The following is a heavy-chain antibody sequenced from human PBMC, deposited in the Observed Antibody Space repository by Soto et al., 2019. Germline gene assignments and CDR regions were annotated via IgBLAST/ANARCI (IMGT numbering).Heavy chain of an antibody. CDR3: AKNKGEYSGYEYPFDI. V-gene: IGHV3-23*01. Sequence: GSLKPSRAASGVHFSSYCMHWVRQAPGKGLEWVSAISGSGGSTYYADSVKGRFTISRDNSKNTLYLQMNSLRAEDTAVYYCAKNKGEYSGYEYPFDIWGQGTMVTVSS. CDR2: ISGSGGST. D-gene: IGHD5-12*01. J-gene: IGHJ3*02. CDR1: GVHFSSYC.